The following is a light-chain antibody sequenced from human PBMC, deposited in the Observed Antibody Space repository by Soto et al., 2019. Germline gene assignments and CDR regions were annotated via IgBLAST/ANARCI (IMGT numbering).Light chain of an antibody. V-gene: IGKV3-11*01. Sequence: EIVFTQSPATLSLSPGERATLSCRASQRVSRYLAWYQQKPGQAPRLLIYDASNRATGIPARFSGSGSGPDFTLTISSLEPEDFAVYSCQQRSNWPPLTFGGGTKVEIK. CDR2: DAS. CDR3: QQRSNWPPLT. CDR1: QRVSRY. J-gene: IGKJ4*02.